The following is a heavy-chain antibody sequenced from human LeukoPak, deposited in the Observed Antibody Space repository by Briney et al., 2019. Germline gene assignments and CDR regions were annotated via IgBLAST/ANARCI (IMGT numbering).Heavy chain of an antibody. Sequence: PSETLSLTCTVSGGSISSHYWSWIRQPAGKGLEYIGHIHTSGSTNYNPSLKSRVTMSVDTSKKRFSLKLSSVTAADTAVYYCARDPCSSGRCYWFDPWGQGTLVTVSS. D-gene: IGHD2-15*01. J-gene: IGHJ5*02. CDR1: GGSISSHY. V-gene: IGHV4-4*07. CDR2: IHTSGST. CDR3: ARDPCSSGRCYWFDP.